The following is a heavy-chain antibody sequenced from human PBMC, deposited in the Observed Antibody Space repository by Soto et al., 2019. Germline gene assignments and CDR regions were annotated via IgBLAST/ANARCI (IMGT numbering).Heavy chain of an antibody. CDR1: GGSISSGGYY. D-gene: IGHD4-17*01. CDR3: ARTYGDYYYYGMDV. V-gene: IGHV4-31*03. J-gene: IGHJ6*02. Sequence: SETLSLTCTVSGGSISSGGYYWSWIRQHPGKGLEWIGYIYYSGSTYYNPSLKSRVTISVDTSKNQFSLKLSSVTAADTAVYYCARTYGDYYYYGMDVWGQGTTVTVS. CDR2: IYYSGST.